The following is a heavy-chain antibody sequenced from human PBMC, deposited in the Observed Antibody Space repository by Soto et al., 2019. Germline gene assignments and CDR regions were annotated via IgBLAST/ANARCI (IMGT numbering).Heavy chain of an antibody. D-gene: IGHD6-19*01. CDR2: IRGSGGST. CDR3: AKDGSSSGWVDWYFDL. V-gene: IGHV3-23*01. CDR1: GFTFSSYA. J-gene: IGHJ2*01. Sequence: EVQLLESGGGLVQPGGSLRLSCAASGFTFSSYAMSWVRQAPGKGLEWVSAIRGSGGSTYYADSVKGRFTISRDNSKNTLYLKKNSLRAEDSAVYYCAKDGSSSGWVDWYFDLGGRGTLVTVSS.